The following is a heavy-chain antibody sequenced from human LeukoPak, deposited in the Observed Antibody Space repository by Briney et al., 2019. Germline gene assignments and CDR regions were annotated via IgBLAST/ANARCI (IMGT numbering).Heavy chain of an antibody. CDR2: ISYSGST. J-gene: IGHJ4*02. Sequence: SETLSLTCTVSGGSISNNYWSWIRQAPGKGLEWIGYISYSGSTNYNPSLKSRVTISVDTSKNQFSLKLSSVTAADTAVYYCARDNSGWLVNFDYWGQGTLVTVSS. D-gene: IGHD6-19*01. CDR3: ARDNSGWLVNFDY. CDR1: GGSISNNY. V-gene: IGHV4-59*01.